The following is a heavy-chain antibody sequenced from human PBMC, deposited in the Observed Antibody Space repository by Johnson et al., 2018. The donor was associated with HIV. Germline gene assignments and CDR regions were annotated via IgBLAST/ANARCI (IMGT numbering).Heavy chain of an antibody. CDR3: ARDGGYSSSWYKYAVDI. Sequence: QVQLVESGGGVVQPGRSLRLSCAASGFTFSSYAMHWVRQAPGKGLEWVAVISYDGSNKYYADSVKGGFTISRDNSKNTLYLQMNSLRPEDTAVYYCARDGGYSSSWYKYAVDIWGQGTMVTVSS. V-gene: IGHV3-30*04. CDR1: GFTFSSYA. CDR2: ISYDGSNK. D-gene: IGHD6-13*01. J-gene: IGHJ3*02.